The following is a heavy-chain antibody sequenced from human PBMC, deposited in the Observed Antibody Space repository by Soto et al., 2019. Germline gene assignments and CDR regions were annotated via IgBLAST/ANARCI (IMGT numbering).Heavy chain of an antibody. V-gene: IGHV3-74*01. J-gene: IGHJ3*02. CDR3: VREVVSPIAIECSLLDT. CDR1: GFTLSSHW. CDR2: INRDGSTT. Sequence: EAQLVESGGDLVQPGGSLRLSCEASGFTLSSHWMHWVRRAPGKELMWVSRINRDGSTTDYADSVKGRFTISRDNVRNSLYLQMNSLRAEDTAVYYCVREVVSPIAIECSLLDTWGQGTRVTVSS. D-gene: IGHD2-21*01.